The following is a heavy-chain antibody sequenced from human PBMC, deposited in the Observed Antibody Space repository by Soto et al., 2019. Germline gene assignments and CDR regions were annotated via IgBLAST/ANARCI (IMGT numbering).Heavy chain of an antibody. Sequence: SETLSLTCTVSGGSISSYYWSWIRQPPGKGLEWIGYIYYSGSTNYNPSLKSRVTISVDTSKNQFSLKLSSVTAADTAVYYCARRGGCSGGSCYGPYYYYYMDVWGKGTTVTVSS. V-gene: IGHV4-59*08. D-gene: IGHD2-15*01. CDR1: GGSISSYY. CDR2: IYYSGST. CDR3: ARRGGCSGGSCYGPYYYYYMDV. J-gene: IGHJ6*03.